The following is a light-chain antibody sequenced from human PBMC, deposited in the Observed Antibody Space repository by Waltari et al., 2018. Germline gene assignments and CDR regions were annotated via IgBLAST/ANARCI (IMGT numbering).Light chain of an antibody. CDR1: QSVSSY. J-gene: IGKJ3*01. Sequence: EIVLTQSPATLSLSPGERATLSCRASQSVSSYLAWYQKQPGQAPRLLIYESSNRATGIPARFSGSGSGTDFTLTISSLDPEDFAVYYCQQRSNWPSGTFGPGTKVDIK. CDR2: ESS. V-gene: IGKV3-11*01. CDR3: QQRSNWPSGT.